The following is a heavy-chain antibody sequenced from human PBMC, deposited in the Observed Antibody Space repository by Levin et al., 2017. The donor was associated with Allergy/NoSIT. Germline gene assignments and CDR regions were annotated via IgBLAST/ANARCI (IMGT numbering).Heavy chain of an antibody. J-gene: IGHJ4*02. CDR1: GFTFSNYG. Sequence: GGSLRLSCAASGFTFSNYGMHWVRQAPGKGLEWLAIISYDGRNTYYRDSVKGRFTISRDNAKNTLYLQMNSLRAEDTAIYYCAKDFDPDSATYWEWGQGILVAVTS. CDR3: AKDFDPDSATYWE. V-gene: IGHV3-30*18. CDR2: ISYDGRNT. D-gene: IGHD1-26*01.